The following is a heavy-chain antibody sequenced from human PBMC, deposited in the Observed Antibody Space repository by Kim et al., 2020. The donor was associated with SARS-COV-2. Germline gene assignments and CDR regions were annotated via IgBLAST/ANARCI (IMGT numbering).Heavy chain of an antibody. Sequence: STSLKSRVTMSVDTSKNHFSLDLNSVTAADTAVYYCARGNTVTVGHAFDIWGQGTVVIVSS. V-gene: IGHV4-31*02. CDR3: ARGNTVTVGHAFDI. D-gene: IGHD4-17*01. J-gene: IGHJ3*02.